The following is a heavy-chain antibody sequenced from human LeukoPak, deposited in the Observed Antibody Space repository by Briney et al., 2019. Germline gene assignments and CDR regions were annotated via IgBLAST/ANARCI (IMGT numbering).Heavy chain of an antibody. CDR1: GYTFTGYY. D-gene: IGHD2-2*01. V-gene: IGHV1-18*04. Sequence: ASVKVSCKASGYTFTGYYMHWVRQAPGQGLEWMGWISAYNGNTNYAQKLQGRVTMTTDTSTSTAYMELRSLRSDDTAVYYCAVRYCSSTSCYHDYWGQGTLVTVSS. CDR3: AVRYCSSTSCYHDY. CDR2: ISAYNGNT. J-gene: IGHJ4*02.